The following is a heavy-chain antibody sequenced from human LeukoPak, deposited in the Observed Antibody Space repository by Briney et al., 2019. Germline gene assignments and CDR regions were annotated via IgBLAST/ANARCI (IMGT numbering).Heavy chain of an antibody. CDR1: GFTFSSYG. V-gene: IGHV3-33*06. CDR2: IWYDGSNK. J-gene: IGHJ4*02. D-gene: IGHD3-9*01. Sequence: PGGSLRLSCAASGFTFSSYGMHWVRQAPGKGLEWVAVIWYDGSNKYYADSVKGRFTISRDNSKNTLYLQMNSLSAEDTAVYYCAKGGRYDILTGHDYWGQGTLVTVSS. CDR3: AKGGRYDILTGHDY.